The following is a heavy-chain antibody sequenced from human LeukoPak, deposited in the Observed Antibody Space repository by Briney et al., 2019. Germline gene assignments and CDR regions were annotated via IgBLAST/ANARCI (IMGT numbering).Heavy chain of an antibody. CDR2: ISSSSSAI. CDR3: VRDRFYSFDY. V-gene: IGHV3-48*02. Sequence: KTGGSLRLSCAASGFTFSSYSMNWVRQAPGKGLEWISYISSSSSAIYYAGSVKGRFTISRDNAKNSLYLQMNSLRDEDTAVYYCVRDRFYSFDYWGQGTLVTVSS. J-gene: IGHJ4*02. CDR1: GFTFSSYS.